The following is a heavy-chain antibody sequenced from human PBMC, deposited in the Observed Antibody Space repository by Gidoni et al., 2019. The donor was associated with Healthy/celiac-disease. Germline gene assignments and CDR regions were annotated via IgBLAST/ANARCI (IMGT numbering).Heavy chain of an antibody. J-gene: IGHJ6*02. D-gene: IGHD6-13*01. CDR2: TYYRSKWYN. V-gene: IGHV6-1*01. CDR1: GDRVSSNSAA. Sequence: QVQLQQSGPGLVKPSQTLSLTCAISGDRVSSNSAAWNWIRQSPSRGLEWLGRTYYRSKWYNDYAVSVKSRITINPDTSKNQFSLQLNSVTPEDTAVYYCARGQQLVFYPYFYYGMDVWGQGTTVTVSS. CDR3: ARGQQLVFYPYFYYGMDV.